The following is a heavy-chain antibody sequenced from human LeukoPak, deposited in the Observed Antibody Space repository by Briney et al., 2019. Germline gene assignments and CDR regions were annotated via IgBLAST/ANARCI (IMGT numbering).Heavy chain of an antibody. D-gene: IGHD3-22*01. J-gene: IGHJ3*02. Sequence: ETLSLTRTVSLGSISISSSYSGSVRQPAGKWLGWIGCIYHSGSTYSNPSLKSRVTISVDTSKNQFSLKLSSVTAADTAVYYCAGSGYHYGYDAFDIWGQGTIVTVSS. CDR3: AGSGYHYGYDAFDI. V-gene: IGHV4-39*07. CDR1: LGSISISSSY. CDR2: IYHSGST.